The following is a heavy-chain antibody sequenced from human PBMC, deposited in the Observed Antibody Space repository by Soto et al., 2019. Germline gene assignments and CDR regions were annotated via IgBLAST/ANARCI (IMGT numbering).Heavy chain of an antibody. CDR1: GYTFTSYV. J-gene: IGHJ5*02. CDR2: INAGNGNT. D-gene: IGHD6-13*01. Sequence: QVQLVQSGAEVKKPGASVKVSCKASGYTFTSYVMHWVRQAPGQRLEWMGWINAGNGNTKYSQKFQGRVTITRDTSASTAYMELSSLRSEDTAVYYCARGPRSSSWYFWFDPWGQGTLVTVSS. V-gene: IGHV1-3*01. CDR3: ARGPRSSSWYFWFDP.